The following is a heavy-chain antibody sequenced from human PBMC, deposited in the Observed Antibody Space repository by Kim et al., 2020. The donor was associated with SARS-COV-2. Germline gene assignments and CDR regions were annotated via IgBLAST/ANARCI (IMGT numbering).Heavy chain of an antibody. CDR3: AKEGTNWYYFDS. V-gene: IGHV3-30*02. D-gene: IGHD1-1*01. J-gene: IGHJ4*02. Sequence: FYADSVKGRFTISRDNSKNTLYLQMSSLGAADTAVYYCAKEGTNWYYFDSWGQGTLVTVSS.